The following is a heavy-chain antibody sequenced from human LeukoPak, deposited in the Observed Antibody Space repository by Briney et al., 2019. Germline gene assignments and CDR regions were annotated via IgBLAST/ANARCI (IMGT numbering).Heavy chain of an antibody. CDR1: GYTFTGYY. D-gene: IGHD5-12*01. Sequence: ASVKVSCKASGYTFTGYYMHWVRQAPGQGLEWMGWINPNSGGTNYAQKFQGRVTMTRDTSISTAYIELSRLRSDDTAVYYCARDFGGYSGKPWNPYYYYYMDVWGKGTTVTVSS. J-gene: IGHJ6*03. CDR2: INPNSGGT. V-gene: IGHV1-2*02. CDR3: ARDFGGYSGKPWNPYYYYYMDV.